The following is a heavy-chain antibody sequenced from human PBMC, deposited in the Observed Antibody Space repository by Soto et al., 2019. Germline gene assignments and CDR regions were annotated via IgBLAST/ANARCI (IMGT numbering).Heavy chain of an antibody. D-gene: IGHD3-3*01. CDR3: AAQPTYFDFWSDYPTWFDP. V-gene: IGHV1-24*01. CDR1: GYTLPELP. Sequence: ASVKVSCKVSGYTLPELPIHWVRQAPGKGLEWMGGFDPEDGEPIYAQKFQGRVTMTQDTSTDTAYMEMSSLTSEDTAVYYCAAQPTYFDFWSDYPTWFDPWGQGTLVTVSS. CDR2: FDPEDGEP. J-gene: IGHJ5*02.